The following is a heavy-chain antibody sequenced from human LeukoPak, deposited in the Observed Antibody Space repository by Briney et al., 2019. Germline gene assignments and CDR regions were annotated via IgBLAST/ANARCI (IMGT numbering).Heavy chain of an antibody. J-gene: IGHJ2*01. D-gene: IGHD2-21*02. V-gene: IGHV1-46*01. Sequence: ASVTVSCKACGYTFTGYYIQWVRQAPGQGLEWMGIINPSGCSTSYAQKFQGRLNMTRHMSTRTVYMELSSLRSEYTAVYYCARGTGVTATDWYFDLWGRGTMVTVSS. CDR3: ARGTGVTATDWYFDL. CDR2: INPSGCST. CDR1: GYTFTGYY.